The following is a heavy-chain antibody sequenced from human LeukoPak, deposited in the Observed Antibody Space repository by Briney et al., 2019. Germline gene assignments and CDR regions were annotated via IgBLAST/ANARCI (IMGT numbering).Heavy chain of an antibody. CDR1: GFTFSSYG. J-gene: IGHJ3*02. CDR3: ARVHAYCGGDCYSAAFDI. D-gene: IGHD2-21*02. CDR2: IWYDGSNK. Sequence: GGSLRLSCAGSGFTFSSYGMHWVRQAPGKGLEWVAVIWYDGSNKYYADSVKGRFTISRDNSKNTLYLQMNSLRVEDTAVYYCARVHAYCGGDCYSAAFDIWGQGTMVTVSS. V-gene: IGHV3-33*01.